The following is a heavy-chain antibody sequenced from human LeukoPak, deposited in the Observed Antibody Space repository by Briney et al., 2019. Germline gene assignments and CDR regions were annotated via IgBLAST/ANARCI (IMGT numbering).Heavy chain of an antibody. CDR2: IRYDGSNK. V-gene: IGHV3-30*02. CDR1: GFTFSSYG. J-gene: IGHJ6*03. CDR3: ANPPSSSYYYYYMDV. Sequence: GGSLRLSCAASGFTFSSYGMHWVRQAPGKGLEWVAFIRYDGSNKYYADSVKGRFTISRDNSKNTLYLQMNSLRAEDTAVYYCANPPSSSYYYYYMDVWGKGTTVTVSS. D-gene: IGHD6-6*01.